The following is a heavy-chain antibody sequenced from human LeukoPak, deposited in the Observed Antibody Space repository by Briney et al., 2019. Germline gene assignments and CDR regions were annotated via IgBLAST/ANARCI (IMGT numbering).Heavy chain of an antibody. J-gene: IGHJ5*02. CDR1: GGSISSSSYY. CDR3: ASTKPYRLYTNWFDP. Sequence: SETLSLTCTVSGGSISSSSYYWGWIRQPPGKGLEWIGSIYYSGSTYYNPSLKSRVTISVDTSKNQFSLKLSSVTAADTAVYYCASTKPYRLYTNWFDPWGQGTLVTVSS. CDR2: IYYSGST. D-gene: IGHD3-16*01. V-gene: IGHV4-39*07.